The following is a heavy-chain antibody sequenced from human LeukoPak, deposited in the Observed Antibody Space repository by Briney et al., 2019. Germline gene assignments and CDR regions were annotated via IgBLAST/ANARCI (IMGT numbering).Heavy chain of an antibody. V-gene: IGHV3-7*01. Sequence: GGSLRLSCAASGFTFSAYWMTWVRQAPGKGLEWVAIINENGGLRYYVDSLKGRFTISRDNAKNSLYLQMNSLRADDTAVYYCVRDQGGSSSHWGQGTLVTVSS. CDR1: GFTFSAYW. CDR3: VRDQGGSSSH. CDR2: INENGGLR. J-gene: IGHJ4*02. D-gene: IGHD6-6*01.